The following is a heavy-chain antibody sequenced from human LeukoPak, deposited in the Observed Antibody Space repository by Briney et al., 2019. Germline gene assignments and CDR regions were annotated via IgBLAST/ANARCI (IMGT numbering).Heavy chain of an antibody. J-gene: IGHJ4*02. CDR2: ISYDGSNK. CDR3: ARVESWSGIAAALDY. V-gene: IGHV3-30-3*01. D-gene: IGHD6-13*01. CDR1: GFTFSSYA. Sequence: PGGSLRLSYAASGFTFSSYAMHWVRQAPGKGLEWVAVISYDGSNKYYADSVKGRFTISRDNSKNTLYLQMNSLRAEDTAVYYCARVESWSGIAAALDYWGQGTLVTVSS.